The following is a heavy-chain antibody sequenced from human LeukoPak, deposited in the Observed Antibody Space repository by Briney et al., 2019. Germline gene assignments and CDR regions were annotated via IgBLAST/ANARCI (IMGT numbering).Heavy chain of an antibody. Sequence: GGSLRLSCAASGFTFSNYWMTWVRQAPGKGLEWVANIKQDGSEKYYVDSVKGRFTISRDNAENSLYLQMNSLRAEDTAVYYCARDGGSGWRGTVRFWGQGTMLIVSS. CDR1: GFTFSNYW. CDR2: IKQDGSEK. CDR3: ARDGGSGWRGTVRF. V-gene: IGHV3-7*01. D-gene: IGHD6-19*01. J-gene: IGHJ3*01.